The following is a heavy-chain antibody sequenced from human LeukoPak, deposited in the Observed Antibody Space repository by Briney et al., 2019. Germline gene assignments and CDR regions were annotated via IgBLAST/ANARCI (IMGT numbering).Heavy chain of an antibody. D-gene: IGHD5-18*01. CDR1: GYTFTSYA. J-gene: IGHJ4*02. Sequence: ASVKVSCKASGYTFTSYAMNWVRQAPGQGLEWMGWINTNTGNPTYAQGFTGRFVFSLDTSVSTAYLQISSLKAEDTAVYYCARELPPGRYSYGYGYDYWGQGTLVTVSS. V-gene: IGHV7-4-1*02. CDR2: INTNTGNP. CDR3: ARELPPGRYSYGYGYDY.